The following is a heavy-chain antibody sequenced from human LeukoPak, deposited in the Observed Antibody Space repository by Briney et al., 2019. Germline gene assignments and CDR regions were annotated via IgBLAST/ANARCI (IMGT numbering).Heavy chain of an antibody. Sequence: GGSLRLSCAASGVTVSNKYMCWVRQAPGKGLEWVSVIYSGTNTYYADSVQGRLTISRDTSRNTLYLQMNSLRAEERAVYYCTRLGPYFLDSWGQGTLVIVSS. CDR3: TRLGPYFLDS. V-gene: IGHV3-53*01. CDR1: GVTVSNKY. J-gene: IGHJ4*02. CDR2: IYSGTNT. D-gene: IGHD3-16*01.